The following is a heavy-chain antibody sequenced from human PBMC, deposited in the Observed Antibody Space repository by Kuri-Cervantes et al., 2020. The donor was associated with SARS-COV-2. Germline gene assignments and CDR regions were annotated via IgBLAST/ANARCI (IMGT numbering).Heavy chain of an antibody. CDR3: ATDHKEVHDYVWGSYRHYYFDY. CDR2: FDPEDGET. D-gene: IGHD3-16*02. J-gene: IGHJ4*02. CDR1: GGTFSSYA. Sequence: ASVKVSCKASGGTFSSYAISWVRQAPGQGLEWMGGFDPEDGETIYAQKFQGRVTMTEDTSTDTAYMELSSLRSEDTAVYYCATDHKEVHDYVWGSYRHYYFDYWGQGTLVTVSS. V-gene: IGHV1-24*01.